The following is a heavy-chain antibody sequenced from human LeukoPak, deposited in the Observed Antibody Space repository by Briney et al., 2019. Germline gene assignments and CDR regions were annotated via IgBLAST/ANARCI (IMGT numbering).Heavy chain of an antibody. D-gene: IGHD3-10*01. CDR3: ARETATPDWGIGECFDL. CDR2: INPNSGDT. CDR1: GYTFTDYY. Sequence: ASVKVSCKASGYTFTDYYMHWVRQAPGQGLEWMGWINPNSGDTDYAQKFQGRVTLTTDTSISTDFMELLRPRSDDTAVYYCARETATPDWGIGECFDLWGQGTLVTVSS. J-gene: IGHJ5*02. V-gene: IGHV1-2*02.